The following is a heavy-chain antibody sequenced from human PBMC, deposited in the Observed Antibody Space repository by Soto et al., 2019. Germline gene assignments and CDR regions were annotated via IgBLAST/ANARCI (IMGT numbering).Heavy chain of an antibody. D-gene: IGHD5-12*01. CDR1: GFTFSSYG. Sequence: HPGGSLRLSCAASGFTFSSYGMHWVRQAPGKGLEWVAVIWYDGSNKYYADSVKGRFTISRDNSKNTLYLQMNSLRAEDTAVYYCARPRRGYNPDAFDIWGQGTMVTVSS. J-gene: IGHJ3*02. CDR2: IWYDGSNK. CDR3: ARPRRGYNPDAFDI. V-gene: IGHV3-33*01.